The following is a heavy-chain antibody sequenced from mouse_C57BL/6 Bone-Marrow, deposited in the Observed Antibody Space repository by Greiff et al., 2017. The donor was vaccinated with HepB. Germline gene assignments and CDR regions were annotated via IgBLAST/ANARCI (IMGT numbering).Heavy chain of an antibody. Sequence: QVQLQQSGAELVKPGASVKISCKASGYAFSSYWMNWVKQRPGKGLEWIGQIYPGDGDTNYNGKFKGKATLTADKSSSTAYMQLSSLTSEDSAVYFCARRDYYGSSYWAMDYWGQGTSVTVSS. CDR2: IYPGDGDT. CDR1: GYAFSSYW. D-gene: IGHD1-1*01. J-gene: IGHJ4*01. CDR3: ARRDYYGSSYWAMDY. V-gene: IGHV1-80*01.